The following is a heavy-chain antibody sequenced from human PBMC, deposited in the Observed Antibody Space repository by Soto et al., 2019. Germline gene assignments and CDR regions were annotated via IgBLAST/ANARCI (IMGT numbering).Heavy chain of an antibody. CDR3: ARDYYGSGSDSAYYYYYGMDV. Sequence: SVKVSCKASGGTFSSYAISWVRQPPGQGLEWMGGIISIFGTANYAQKFQGRVTIAADKSTSTAYMELSSLRSEDTAVYYGARDYYGSGSDSAYYYYYGMDVWGQGTTVTVSS. CDR2: IISIFGTA. D-gene: IGHD3-10*01. CDR1: GGTFSSYA. V-gene: IGHV1-69*06. J-gene: IGHJ6*02.